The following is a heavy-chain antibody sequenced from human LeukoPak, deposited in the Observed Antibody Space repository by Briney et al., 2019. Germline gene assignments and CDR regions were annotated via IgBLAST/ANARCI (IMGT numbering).Heavy chain of an antibody. CDR3: ASPYCSGGSCPYYYGMDV. J-gene: IGHJ6*02. D-gene: IGHD2-15*01. CDR2: IIPTFGIA. CDR1: GGTFSSYA. Sequence: SVKVSCKASGGTFSSYAISWVRQAPGQGLEWMGRIIPTFGIANYAQKFQGRVTITADKSTSTAYMELSSLRSEDTAVYYCASPYCSGGSCPYYYGMDVWGQGTTVTVSS. V-gene: IGHV1-69*04.